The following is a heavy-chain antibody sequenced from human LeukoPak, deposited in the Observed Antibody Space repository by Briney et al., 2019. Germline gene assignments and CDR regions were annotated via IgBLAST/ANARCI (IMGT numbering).Heavy chain of an antibody. CDR3: ARERNYYYDSSGFDY. V-gene: IGHV3-30-3*01. D-gene: IGHD3-22*01. Sequence: PGGSLRLSCAASGFTFSSYAMHWVRQAPGKGLEWVAVISYDGSNKYYADSVKGRFTISRDNSKNTLYLQMNSLRAEDTAVYYCARERNYYYDSSGFDYWGQGTLVTVSS. CDR1: GFTFSSYA. CDR2: ISYDGSNK. J-gene: IGHJ4*02.